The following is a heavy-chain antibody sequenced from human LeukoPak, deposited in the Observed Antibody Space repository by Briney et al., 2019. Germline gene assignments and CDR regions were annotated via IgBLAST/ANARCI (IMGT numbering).Heavy chain of an antibody. Sequence: SVTVSCKASGGTFSSYAISWVRQAPGQGLEWMGGIIPIFGTANYAQKFQGRVTITADESTSTAYMELSSLRSEDTAVYYCASLKMVRGVIITEPHDYWGQGTLVTVSS. CDR2: IIPIFGTA. CDR3: ASLKMVRGVIITEPHDY. CDR1: GGTFSSYA. D-gene: IGHD3-10*01. J-gene: IGHJ4*02. V-gene: IGHV1-69*01.